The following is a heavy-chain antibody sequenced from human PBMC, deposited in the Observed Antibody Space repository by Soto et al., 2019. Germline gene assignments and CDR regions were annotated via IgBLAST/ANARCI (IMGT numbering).Heavy chain of an antibody. Sequence: PSETLSLTCTVSVGSINNDYWSWIRQPPGTGLEWIGYIYHSGSTNYNPSLKSRVTISVDTSKNQFSLKLSSVTAADTAVYYCASSTSPDYGDYYLGGMDVWGQGTTVTVSS. D-gene: IGHD4-17*01. CDR2: IYHSGST. V-gene: IGHV4-59*12. CDR3: ASSTSPDYGDYYLGGMDV. CDR1: VGSINNDY. J-gene: IGHJ6*02.